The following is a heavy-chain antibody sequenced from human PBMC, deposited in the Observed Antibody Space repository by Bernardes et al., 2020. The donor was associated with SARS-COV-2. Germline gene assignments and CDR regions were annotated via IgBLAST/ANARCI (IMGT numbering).Heavy chain of an antibody. Sequence: GGSLRLSCAASGFTFSTCRMHWVRQAPGKGLVWVSRINSDGSTTTYADSVKGRFTVSRDNAKNTLYLQMNSLRPEDTAVYYCASLGSHDYGDAWGQGTLVAVSS. V-gene: IGHV3-74*01. CDR2: INSDGSTT. D-gene: IGHD4-17*01. CDR1: GFTFSTCR. J-gene: IGHJ5*02. CDR3: ASLGSHDYGDA.